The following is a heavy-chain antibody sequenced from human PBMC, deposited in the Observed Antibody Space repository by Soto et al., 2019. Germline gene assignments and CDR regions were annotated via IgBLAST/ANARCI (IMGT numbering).Heavy chain of an antibody. CDR3: ASVRYNWNYGYFDY. J-gene: IGHJ4*02. V-gene: IGHV3-49*05. CDR2: IRNKAYGATT. CDR1: GFTFENYA. D-gene: IGHD1-1*01. Sequence: EVQLVESGGGLVKPGRSLRLSCTASGFTFENYAMSWFRQAPGKGLEWVGLIRNKAYGATTEYAASVKGRVTISRDDSKTSSHLQMSSLKTEDTAVYYCASVRYNWNYGYFDYWGQGTLGTVSS.